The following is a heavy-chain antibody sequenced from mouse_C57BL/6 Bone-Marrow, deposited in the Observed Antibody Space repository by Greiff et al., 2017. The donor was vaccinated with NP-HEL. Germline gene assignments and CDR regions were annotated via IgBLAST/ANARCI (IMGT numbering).Heavy chain of an antibody. CDR3: AIAYCSSFIY. CDR2: INPYNGGT. D-gene: IGHD1-1*01. CDR1: GYTFTDYY. J-gene: IGHJ2*01. V-gene: IGHV1-19*01. Sequence: VQLQQSGPVLVKPGASVKMSCKASGYTFTDYYMNWVKQSHGKSLEWIGVINPYNGGTSYNQKFKGKATLTVDKSSSTAYMELNSLTSEYSAVYFCAIAYCSSFIYWGQGTTLSGSS.